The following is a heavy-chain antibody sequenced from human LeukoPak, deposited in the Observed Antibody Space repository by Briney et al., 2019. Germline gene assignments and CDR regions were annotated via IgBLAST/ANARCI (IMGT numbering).Heavy chain of an antibody. CDR2: IKQDGSEK. CDR3: AREMIQLFYYYHYMDV. CDR1: GFTFSSYW. Sequence: GGSLRLSCAASGFTFSSYWMSWVRQAPGKGLEWVANIKQDGSEKYYVDSVKGRFTISRDNAKNSLYLQMNSLRAEDTAVYYCAREMIQLFYYYHYMDVWGKGTTVTVSS. V-gene: IGHV3-7*01. D-gene: IGHD5-18*01. J-gene: IGHJ6*03.